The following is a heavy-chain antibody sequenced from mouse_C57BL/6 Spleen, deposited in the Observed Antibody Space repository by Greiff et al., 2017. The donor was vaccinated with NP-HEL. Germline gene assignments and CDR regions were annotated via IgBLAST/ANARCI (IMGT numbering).Heavy chain of an antibody. CDR2: IYPRSGNT. J-gene: IGHJ2*01. Sequence: QVHVKQSGAELARPGASVKLSCKASGYTFTSYGISWVKQRTGQGLEWIGEIYPRSGNTYYNEKFKGKATLTADKSSSTAYMELRSLTSEDSAVYFCARYSNSRDYWGQGTTLTVSS. CDR1: GYTFTSYG. D-gene: IGHD2-5*01. V-gene: IGHV1-81*01. CDR3: ARYSNSRDY.